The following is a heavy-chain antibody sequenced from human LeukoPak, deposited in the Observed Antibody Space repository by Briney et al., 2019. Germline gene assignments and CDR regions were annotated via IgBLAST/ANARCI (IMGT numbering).Heavy chain of an antibody. CDR3: ARDGRGYFDY. D-gene: IGHD3-10*01. V-gene: IGHV1-46*01. J-gene: IGHJ4*02. Sequence: GASVKVSCKASGYTFSSYYMHWVRQAPGQGLEWMGIINPSDGGTSYAQKFQGRVTMTGDTSTSTAYMELRSLRSDDTAVYYCARDGRGYFDYWGQGTLVTVSS. CDR1: GYTFSSYY. CDR2: INPSDGGT.